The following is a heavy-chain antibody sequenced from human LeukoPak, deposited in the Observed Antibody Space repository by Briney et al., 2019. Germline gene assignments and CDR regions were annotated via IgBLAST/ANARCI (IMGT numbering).Heavy chain of an antibody. CDR3: ARGLYGGYPDY. J-gene: IGHJ4*02. CDR1: GGSISSGGYY. V-gene: IGHV4-31*03. Sequence: SETLSLTYTVSGGSISSGGYYWCWIRQHPGKGLEWIGYIYYSGSTYYNPSLKSRVTISVDTSKNQFSLKLSSVTAADTAVYYCARGLYGGYPDYWGQGTLVTVSS. D-gene: IGHD4-23*01. CDR2: IYYSGST.